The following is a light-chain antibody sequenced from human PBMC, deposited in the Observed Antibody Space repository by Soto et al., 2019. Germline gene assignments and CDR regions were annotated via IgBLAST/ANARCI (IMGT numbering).Light chain of an antibody. CDR1: QDISNY. J-gene: IGKJ1*01. CDR3: QQYNSYPWT. Sequence: DIQITHSPSSLSASVVDSVTITFLASQDISNYLGWFHQKLGKGPKSLIYAASSLDSGVPSKFSGSGSGTDFTLTIISLQPEDVGTYYCQQYNSYPWTFGQGTKVDIK. CDR2: AAS. V-gene: IGKV1-16*02.